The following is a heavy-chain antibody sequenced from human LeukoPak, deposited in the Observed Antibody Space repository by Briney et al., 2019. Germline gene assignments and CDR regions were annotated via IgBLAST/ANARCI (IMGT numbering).Heavy chain of an antibody. J-gene: IGHJ3*02. CDR1: GFTFGDYG. V-gene: IGHV3-20*04. CDR2: INWNGGST. CDR3: ARGPPYYYGSGSSLRGAFDI. Sequence: GGSLRLPCAASGFTFGDYGMSWVRQAPGKGLEWVSGINWNGGSTGYADSVKGRFTISRDNAKNSLYLQMNSLRAEDKALYYCARGPPYYYGSGSSLRGAFDIWGQGTMVTVSS. D-gene: IGHD3-10*01.